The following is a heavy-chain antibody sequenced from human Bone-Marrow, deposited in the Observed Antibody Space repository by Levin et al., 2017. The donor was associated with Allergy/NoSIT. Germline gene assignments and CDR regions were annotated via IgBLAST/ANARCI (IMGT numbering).Heavy chain of an antibody. V-gene: IGHV3-30*03. CDR3: AMIVVVIPT. CDR2: MSYDGSNH. CDR1: GFTFSSSG. D-gene: IGHD3-22*01. J-gene: IGHJ4*02. Sequence: SCSASGFTFSSSGIHWVRQAPGKGLEWVAVMSYDGSNHFIADSVKGRFTVSRDNSNNTLYLQMSSLRPEDTAVYYCAMIVVVIPTWGQGTLVTVSS.